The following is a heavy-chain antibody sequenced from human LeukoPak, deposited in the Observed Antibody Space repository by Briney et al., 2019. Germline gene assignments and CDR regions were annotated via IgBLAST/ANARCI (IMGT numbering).Heavy chain of an antibody. Sequence: ASVKVSCKASVYTFTSYGISWVRQAPGQGLEWMGLISVYNGNTDYAQKLQGRVNMTTDTSTSTAYMELRSLSSDDTAVYYCARDVGSGYDPSLIFAYWGQGTLVTVSS. CDR2: ISVYNGNT. D-gene: IGHD5-12*01. CDR1: VYTFTSYG. J-gene: IGHJ4*02. V-gene: IGHV1-18*01. CDR3: ARDVGSGYDPSLIFAY.